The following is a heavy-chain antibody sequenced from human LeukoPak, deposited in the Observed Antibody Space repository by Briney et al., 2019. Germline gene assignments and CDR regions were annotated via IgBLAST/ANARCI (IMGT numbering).Heavy chain of an antibody. J-gene: IGHJ3*02. CDR2: MNPNSGNT. CDR1: GYAFTSYD. V-gene: IGHV1-8*01. D-gene: IGHD6-13*01. Sequence: GALVKVSCKASGYAFTSYDINWVRQATGQGLEWMGWMNPNSGNTGYAQKFQGRVTMTRDTSISTAYMELSRLRSDDTAVYYCARGGVAAPAGVDDAFDIWGQGTMVTVSS. CDR3: ARGGVAAPAGVDDAFDI.